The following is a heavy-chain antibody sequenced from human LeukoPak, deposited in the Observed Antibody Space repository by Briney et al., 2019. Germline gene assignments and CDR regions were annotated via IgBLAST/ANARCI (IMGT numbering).Heavy chain of an antibody. CDR3: ARHLVPGWQQLVPLNWCDP. CDR1: VDSISSSSYY. V-gene: IGHV4-39*01. Sequence: SETLSLTRTVSVDSISSSSYYWGWIRQPPGKGLEWIGSIYYSGSTYYNPSLKTRVTISVDTSKNQFSLKLSSVTAADTAVYYCARHLVPGWQQLVPLNWCDPWGQGTLVTVSS. CDR2: IYYSGST. J-gene: IGHJ5*02. D-gene: IGHD6-13*01.